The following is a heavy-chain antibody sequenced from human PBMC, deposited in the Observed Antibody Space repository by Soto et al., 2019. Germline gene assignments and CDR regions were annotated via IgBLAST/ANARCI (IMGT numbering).Heavy chain of an antibody. V-gene: IGHV4-59*01. CDR1: GGSIDDYY. J-gene: IGHJ5*02. CDR2: ISDRGST. CDR3: ARDRWTTRANWFDP. D-gene: IGHD1-1*01. Sequence: QVELLQSGPGLVKSSETLSLTCTVFGGSIDDYYWSWIRQPPGKGLEWIGHISDRGSTDYNPSLKSRATILVDTSKKQFSLRLTSVTAAETAFYYCARDRWTTRANWFDPWGQGTLVTVSS.